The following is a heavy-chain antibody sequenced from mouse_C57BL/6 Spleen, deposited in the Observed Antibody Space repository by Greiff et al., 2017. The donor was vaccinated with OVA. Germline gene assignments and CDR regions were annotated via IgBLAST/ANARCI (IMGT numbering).Heavy chain of an antibody. J-gene: IGHJ1*03. CDR2: IDPSDSET. V-gene: IGHV1-52*01. D-gene: IGHD1-1*01. CDR3: ARPSYGSSYWYVDV. Sequence: QVQLQQPGAELVRPGSSVKLSCKASGYTFTSYWMHWVKQRPIQGLEWIGNIDPSDSETHYNQKFKDKATLTVDKSSSTAYMQLSSLTSEDAAVYYCARPSYGSSYWYVDVWGTGTTVTVSS. CDR1: GYTFTSYW.